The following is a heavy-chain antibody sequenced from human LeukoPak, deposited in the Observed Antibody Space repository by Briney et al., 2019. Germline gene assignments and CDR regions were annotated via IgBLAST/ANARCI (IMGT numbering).Heavy chain of an antibody. CDR1: GLTVSTNY. J-gene: IGHJ4*02. CDR3: ARVTGVYDFDY. V-gene: IGHV3-53*01. CDR2: IYSGGST. Sequence: GGSLRLSCAASGLTVSTNYMSWVRQAPGKGLEWVSVIYSGGSTYYADSVKGRFTISRDNSKNTLYLQMNSLRAEDTAVYYCARVTGVYDFDYWGQGTLVTVSS. D-gene: IGHD5/OR15-5a*01.